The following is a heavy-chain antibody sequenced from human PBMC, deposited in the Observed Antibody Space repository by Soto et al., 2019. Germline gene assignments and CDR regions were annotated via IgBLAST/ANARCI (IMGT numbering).Heavy chain of an antibody. D-gene: IGHD6-19*01. Sequence: VQLVESGGGVVQPGRSLRLSCAASGLTFSDYAMHWVRQAPGKGLEWVAVVSHDGRNTHYADSVKGRFTISRDSSKNTVSLEMTSLRAEDTAVYYCVKGGRQWLVTSDFNYWGQGALVTVSS. CDR2: VSHDGRNT. J-gene: IGHJ4*02. V-gene: IGHV3-30*18. CDR3: VKGGRQWLVTSDFNY. CDR1: GLTFSDYA.